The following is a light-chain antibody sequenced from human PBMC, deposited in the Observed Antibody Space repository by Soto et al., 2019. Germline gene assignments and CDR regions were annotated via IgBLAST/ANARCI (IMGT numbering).Light chain of an antibody. CDR1: QSMSSW. Sequence: DIQMTQSASTLSASVGDRVTITCRASQSMSSWLAWYQQKPGKAPKLLIYDASSLESGVPSRFSGSGSGTEFTLTIISLQPDDFATYYCQQYNSYSGTFGQGTKLEIK. CDR2: DAS. J-gene: IGKJ2*01. V-gene: IGKV1-5*01. CDR3: QQYNSYSGT.